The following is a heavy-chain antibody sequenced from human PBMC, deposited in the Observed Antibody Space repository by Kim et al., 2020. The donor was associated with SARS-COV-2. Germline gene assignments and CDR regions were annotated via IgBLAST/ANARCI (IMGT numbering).Heavy chain of an antibody. CDR2: ISYDGSNK. Sequence: GGSLRLSCAASGFTFSSYGMHWVRQAPGKGLEWVAVISYDGSNKYYADSVKGRFTISRDNSKNTLYLQMNSLRAEDTAVYYCANANHFGYSYGRGDFDYWGQGTLVTVSS. CDR1: GFTFSSYG. CDR3: ANANHFGYSYGRGDFDY. D-gene: IGHD5-18*01. V-gene: IGHV3-30*18. J-gene: IGHJ4*02.